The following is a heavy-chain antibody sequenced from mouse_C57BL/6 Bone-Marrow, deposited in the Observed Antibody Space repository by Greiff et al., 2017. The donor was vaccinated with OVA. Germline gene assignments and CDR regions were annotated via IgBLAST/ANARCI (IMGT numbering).Heavy chain of an antibody. CDR2: IWWDDDK. V-gene: IGHV8-8*01. J-gene: IGHJ1*03. D-gene: IGHD1-1*01. CDR1: GFSLSTFGMG. CDR3: ARIECYYGSSYWYFDV. Sequence: QVTLKVSGPGILQPSQTLSLTCSFSGFSLSTFGMGVGWIRQPSGKGLEWLAHIWWDDDKYYNPALKSRLTISKDTSKNQVFLKIANVDTADTATYYCARIECYYGSSYWYFDVWGTGTTVTVSS.